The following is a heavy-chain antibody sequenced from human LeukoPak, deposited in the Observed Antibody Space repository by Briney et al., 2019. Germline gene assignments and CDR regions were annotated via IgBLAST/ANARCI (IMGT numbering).Heavy chain of an antibody. V-gene: IGHV3-43*02. CDR3: AKDMGHSYGPFWNFDY. CDR2: ISGDGGST. J-gene: IGHJ4*02. D-gene: IGHD5-18*01. Sequence: PGGSLRLSCAASGFTFDDYAMHWVRQAPGKGLEWVSLISGDGGSTYYADSVKGRFTISRDNSKNSLYLQMNSLRTEDTALYYCAKDMGHSYGPFWNFDYWGQGTLVTASS. CDR1: GFTFDDYA.